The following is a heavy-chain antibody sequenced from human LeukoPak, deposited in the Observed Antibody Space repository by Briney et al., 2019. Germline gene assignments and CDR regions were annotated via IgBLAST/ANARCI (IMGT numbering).Heavy chain of an antibody. D-gene: IGHD5/OR15-5a*01. V-gene: IGHV1-69*05. Sequence: SVKVSCKASGGTFSSYAISWVRQAPGQGLEWMGGIIPIFGTANYAQKFQGRVTITTDESTSTAYMEPSSLRSEDTAVYYCARGHLDMGSAFDYWGQGTLVTVSS. CDR3: ARGHLDMGSAFDY. CDR1: GGTFSSYA. CDR2: IIPIFGTA. J-gene: IGHJ4*02.